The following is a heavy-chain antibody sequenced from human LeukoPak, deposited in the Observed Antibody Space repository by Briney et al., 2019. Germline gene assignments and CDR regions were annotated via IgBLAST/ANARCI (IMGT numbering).Heavy chain of an antibody. V-gene: IGHV4-31*03. CDR2: IYYSGST. D-gene: IGHD3-10*01. Sequence: SETLSLTCTVSGGSISSGGYYRSWIRQHPGKGLEWIGYIYYSGSTYYNPSLKSRVTISVDTSKNQFSLKLSSVTAADTAVYYCARDQFGGPGSYFLFDYWGQGTLVTVSS. J-gene: IGHJ4*02. CDR1: GGSISSGGYY. CDR3: ARDQFGGPGSYFLFDY.